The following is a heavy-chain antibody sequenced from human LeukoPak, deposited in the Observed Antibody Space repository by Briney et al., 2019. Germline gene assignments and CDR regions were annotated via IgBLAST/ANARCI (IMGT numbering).Heavy chain of an antibody. V-gene: IGHV4-30-4*08. Sequence: SQTLSLTCTVSGGSISSGDYYWSWIRQPPGKGLKWIGYIYYSVSTYYKPSLKSRVTISIDTTKNLFSLKLSSVTAADTAVYYCARVWGDCSSTSCHYYFDYWGQGTLVTVSS. CDR3: ARVWGDCSSTSCHYYFDY. CDR1: GGSISSGDYY. D-gene: IGHD2-2*01. CDR2: IYYSVST. J-gene: IGHJ4*02.